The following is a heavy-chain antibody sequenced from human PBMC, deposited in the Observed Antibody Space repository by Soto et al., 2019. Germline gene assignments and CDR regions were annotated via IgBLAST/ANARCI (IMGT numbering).Heavy chain of an antibody. CDR2: IYYSGST. CDR3: ARDRLRGYDSSGFYS. V-gene: IGHV4-39*02. D-gene: IGHD3-22*01. CDR1: GGSISSSSYY. J-gene: IGHJ4*02. Sequence: SETLSLTCTFSGGSISSSSYYWGWIRQPPGKGLEWIGSIYYSGSTYYNPSLKSRVTISVDTSTNTVFLELRSLKSDDTAIYYCARDRLRGYDSSGFYSWGQGTMVTVSS.